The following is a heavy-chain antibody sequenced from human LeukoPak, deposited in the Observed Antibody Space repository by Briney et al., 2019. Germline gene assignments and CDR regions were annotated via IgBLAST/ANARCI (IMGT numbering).Heavy chain of an antibody. D-gene: IGHD6-13*01. J-gene: IGHJ5*02. CDR1: GYTFTSYA. V-gene: IGHV7-4-1*02. CDR3: AGFSSSWYPNWFDP. CDR2: INTNTGNP. Sequence: ASVKVSCKASGYTFTSYAMNWVRQAPGQGLEWMGWINTNTGNPTYAQGFTGRFVFSLDTSVSTAYLQISSLKAEDTAVYYCAGFSSSWYPNWFDPWGQGTLVTVSS.